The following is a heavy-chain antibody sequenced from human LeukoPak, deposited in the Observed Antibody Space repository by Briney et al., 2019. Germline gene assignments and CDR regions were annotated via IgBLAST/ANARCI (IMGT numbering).Heavy chain of an antibody. CDR3: AHANWPSYSSGWDFDY. J-gene: IGHJ4*02. Sequence: SGPTLVKPTQTLTLTCTFSGFSLTTSGVGVGWIRQPPGKALEWLALIYWNEDKRYSPSLKSRLTITKDTSKNQVVLTMTNMDPVDTATYYYAHANWPSYSSGWDFDYWGKGTLVTVSS. CDR1: GFSLTTSGVG. D-gene: IGHD6-19*01. CDR2: IYWNEDK. V-gene: IGHV2-5*01.